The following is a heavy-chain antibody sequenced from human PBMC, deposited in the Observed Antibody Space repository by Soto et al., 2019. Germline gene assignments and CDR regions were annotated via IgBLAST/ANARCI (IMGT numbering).Heavy chain of an antibody. J-gene: IGHJ3*02. D-gene: IGHD1-1*01. CDR2: INHSGST. V-gene: IGHV4-34*01. Sequence: QVQLQQWGAGLLKPSETLSLTCAVYGGSFSGYYWSWISQPPGKGLEWIGEINHSGSTNYNPSLKSRVTIAVDTSKIQFSLKLSSVTAADTAVYYCARGGTTGTAYAFDIWGQGTMVTVSS. CDR1: GGSFSGYY. CDR3: ARGGTTGTAYAFDI.